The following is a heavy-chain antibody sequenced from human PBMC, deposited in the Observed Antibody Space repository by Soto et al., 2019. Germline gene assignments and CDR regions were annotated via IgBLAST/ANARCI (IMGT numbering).Heavy chain of an antibody. J-gene: IGHJ6*02. CDR1: GFICSNYD. Sequence: PGGSLRLSCAVSGFICSNYDMSWVRQAPGKGLEWVSTILVGGSTHYEDSVKGRFIISRDDSRNTLYLQMNSLRAEDTAVYYCAGDPPTTSDYALDVWGQGTTVTVSS. CDR2: ILVGGST. D-gene: IGHD1-1*01. V-gene: IGHV3-23*01. CDR3: AGDPPTTSDYALDV.